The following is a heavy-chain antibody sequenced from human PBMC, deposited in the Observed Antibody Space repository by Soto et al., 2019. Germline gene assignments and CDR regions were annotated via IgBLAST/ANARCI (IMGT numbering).Heavy chain of an antibody. D-gene: IGHD2-2*01. CDR3: ARVGSTSHDGYYYMDV. CDR1: GFTISSYG. Sequence: GGSLRLSCAASGFTISSYGMHWVRQAPGKGLEWVAVIWYDGSNKYYADSVKGRFTISRDNSKNTLYLQMNSLRAEDTAVYYCARVGSTSHDGYYYMDVWGKGTTVTVSS. CDR2: IWYDGSNK. J-gene: IGHJ6*03. V-gene: IGHV3-33*01.